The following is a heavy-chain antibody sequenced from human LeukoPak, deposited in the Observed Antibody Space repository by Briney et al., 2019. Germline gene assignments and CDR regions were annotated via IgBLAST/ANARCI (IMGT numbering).Heavy chain of an antibody. J-gene: IGHJ6*03. CDR1: GYTFTSYD. Sequence: ASVKVSCKASGYTFTSYDINWVRQATGQGLEWMGWMNPNSGNTGYAQKFQGRVTITRNTSISTAYMELSSLRSEDTAVYYCARGPPGGWSGYPYYYYYYMDVWGKGTTVTVSS. V-gene: IGHV1-8*03. D-gene: IGHD3-3*01. CDR3: ARGPPGGWSGYPYYYYYYMDV. CDR2: MNPNSGNT.